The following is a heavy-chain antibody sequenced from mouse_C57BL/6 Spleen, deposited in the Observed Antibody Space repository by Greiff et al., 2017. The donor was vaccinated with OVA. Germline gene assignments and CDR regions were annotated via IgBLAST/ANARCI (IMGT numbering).Heavy chain of an antibody. J-gene: IGHJ2*01. CDR1: GFTFSSYG. D-gene: IGHD2-5*01. V-gene: IGHV5-6*01. CDR2: ISSGGSYT. CDR3: ARQEDYSNYRFFDY. Sequence: EVQLVESGGDLVKPGGSLKLSCAASGFTFSSYGMSWVRQTPDKRLEWVATISSGGSYTYYPDSVKGRFTISRDNAKNTLYLQMSSLKSEDTAMYYRARQEDYSNYRFFDYWGQGTTLTVSS.